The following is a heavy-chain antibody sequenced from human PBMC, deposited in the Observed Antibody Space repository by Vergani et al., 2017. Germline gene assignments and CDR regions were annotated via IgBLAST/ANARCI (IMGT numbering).Heavy chain of an antibody. CDR1: GFIFSSYA. CDR2: ISGSGGAT. CDR3: AKALDGYGD. J-gene: IGHJ4*02. Sequence: EVQLLESGGGLVQPGGSLRLSCAASGFIFSSYAMSWVRQAPGKGLEWVSGISGSGGATDYADSVKGRFTVSRDNSKNTLYLQMNSLRAEDTAVYYCAKALDGYGDWGQGTLVTVSS. V-gene: IGHV3-23*01. D-gene: IGHD3-10*01.